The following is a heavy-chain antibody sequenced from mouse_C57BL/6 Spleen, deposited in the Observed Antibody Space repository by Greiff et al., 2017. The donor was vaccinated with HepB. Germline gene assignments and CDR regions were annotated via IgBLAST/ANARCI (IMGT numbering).Heavy chain of an antibody. Sequence: DVHLVESGGGLVQPGGSLKLSCAASGFTFSDYYMYWVRQTPEKRLEWVAYISNGGGSTYYPDTVKGRFTISRDNAKNTLYLQMSRLKSEDTAMYYCARPYGYGRAWFAYWGQGTLVTVSA. CDR1: GFTFSDYY. J-gene: IGHJ3*01. CDR2: ISNGGGST. CDR3: ARPYGYGRAWFAY. V-gene: IGHV5-12*01. D-gene: IGHD2-2*01.